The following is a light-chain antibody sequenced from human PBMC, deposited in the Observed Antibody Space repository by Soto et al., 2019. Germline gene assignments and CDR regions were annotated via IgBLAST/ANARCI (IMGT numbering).Light chain of an antibody. V-gene: IGKV3-15*01. CDR3: QQYNNWPWT. CDR1: QSVSNR. CDR2: DAS. J-gene: IGKJ1*01. Sequence: EIVMTQSPGTLSVSPGERVTLSCRASQSVSNRLVWYQRKPGQAPRLLIYDASTRATGMPGRFSGSGSGTEFTLTISSLQSEVFAVYYCQQYNNWPWTFGQGTKVEIK.